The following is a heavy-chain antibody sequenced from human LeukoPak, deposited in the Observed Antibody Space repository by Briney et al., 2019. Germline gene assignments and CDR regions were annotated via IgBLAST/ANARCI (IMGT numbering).Heavy chain of an antibody. CDR1: GFTFSSYA. Sequence: PGGSLRLSCAASGFTFSSYAMHWVRQAPGKGLEWVAVISYDGSNKYYADSVKGRFTISRDNSKNTLYLQMNSLRAEDTAVYYCARASSYFDWLHLGSYYYYYMDVWGKGTTVTISS. V-gene: IGHV3-30*04. D-gene: IGHD3-9*01. J-gene: IGHJ6*03. CDR2: ISYDGSNK. CDR3: ARASSYFDWLHLGSYYYYYMDV.